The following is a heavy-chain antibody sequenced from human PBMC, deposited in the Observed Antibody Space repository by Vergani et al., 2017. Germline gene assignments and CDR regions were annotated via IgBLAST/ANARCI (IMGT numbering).Heavy chain of an antibody. CDR1: GGTFSSYT. Sequence: QVQLVQSGAEVKKPGSSVKVSCKASGGTFSSYTISWVRQAPGQGLEWMGRIIPILGIANYAQKFQGRVTITADKSTSTAYMELSSLRSEDTAVYYCGTDSLWFGDSNQVFDYWGQGTLVTVSS. CDR2: IIPILGIA. J-gene: IGHJ4*02. CDR3: GTDSLWFGDSNQVFDY. D-gene: IGHD3-10*01. V-gene: IGHV1-69*08.